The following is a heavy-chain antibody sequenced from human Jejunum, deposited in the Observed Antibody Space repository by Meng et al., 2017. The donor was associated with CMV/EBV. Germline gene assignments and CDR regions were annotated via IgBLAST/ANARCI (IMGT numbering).Heavy chain of an antibody. CDR3: VHGFYYGSGSTLHY. V-gene: IGHV2-5*02. CDR2: VYSDDNR. Sequence: FSCSSTVLGVGWWHTAPGKALEWLAIVYSDDNRRYKPSLKDRLIINEDTTRNEVVLRMTNMDPVDTATYYCVHGFYYGSGSTLHYWGKGTLVTVSS. J-gene: IGHJ4*02. CDR1: FSCSSTVLG. D-gene: IGHD3-10*01.